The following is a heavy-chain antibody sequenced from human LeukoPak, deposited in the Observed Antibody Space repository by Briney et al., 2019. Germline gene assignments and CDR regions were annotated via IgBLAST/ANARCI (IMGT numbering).Heavy chain of an antibody. Sequence: PSETLSLTCTVSGGSISSYYWNWVRQPAGKGLEWIGRIYTSGSTNYNPSLKSRVTMSVDTSKNQFSLKLSSVTAADTAVYYCARDGHSYCSGGSCYSEFDYWGQGTLVTVSS. CDR2: IYTSGST. V-gene: IGHV4-4*07. J-gene: IGHJ4*02. D-gene: IGHD2-15*01. CDR3: ARDGHSYCSGGSCYSEFDY. CDR1: GGSISSYY.